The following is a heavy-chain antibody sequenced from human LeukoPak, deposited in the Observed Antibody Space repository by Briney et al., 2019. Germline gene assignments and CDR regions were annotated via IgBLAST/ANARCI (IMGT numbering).Heavy chain of an antibody. J-gene: IGHJ4*02. CDR1: VLTFSAYS. CDR3: AREQAYSFDY. V-gene: IGHV3-48*01. D-gene: IGHD4-11*01. CDR2: IGSSSSPI. Sequence: GGSLRLSCAPSVLTFSAYSMNWVRQAPEKGLEWVSYIGSSSSPIYYADSVKGRFTISRDNAKNSLYLQMDSLRAEDTPVYYCAREQAYSFDYWGQGTLVTVSS.